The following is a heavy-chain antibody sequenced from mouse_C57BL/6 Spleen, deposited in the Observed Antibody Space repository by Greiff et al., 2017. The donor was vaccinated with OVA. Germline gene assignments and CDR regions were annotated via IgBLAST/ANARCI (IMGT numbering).Heavy chain of an antibody. Sequence: EVQLVESGGGLVKPGGSLKLSCAASGFTFSDYGMHWVRQAPEKGLEWVAYISSGSSTIYYADTVKGRFTISRDNAKNTLFLQMTSLRSEDTAMYYCARDYYGYSYYAMDYWGQGTSVTVSS. V-gene: IGHV5-17*01. CDR3: ARDYYGYSYYAMDY. CDR2: ISSGSSTI. D-gene: IGHD2-2*01. J-gene: IGHJ4*01. CDR1: GFTFSDYG.